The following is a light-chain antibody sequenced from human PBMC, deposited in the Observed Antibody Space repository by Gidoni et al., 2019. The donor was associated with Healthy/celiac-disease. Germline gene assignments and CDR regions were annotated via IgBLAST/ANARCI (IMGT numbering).Light chain of an antibody. Sequence: QPALTQPPPVPRAPGPRVTISCTGSSPNIGAGYDVHWYQQLPGTAPKLLIYGNSNRPSGVPDRFSGSKSGTSASLAITGLQAEDEADYYCQSYDSSLSGWVFGGGTELTVL. J-gene: IGLJ3*02. V-gene: IGLV1-40*01. CDR3: QSYDSSLSGWV. CDR2: GNS. CDR1: SPNIGAGYD.